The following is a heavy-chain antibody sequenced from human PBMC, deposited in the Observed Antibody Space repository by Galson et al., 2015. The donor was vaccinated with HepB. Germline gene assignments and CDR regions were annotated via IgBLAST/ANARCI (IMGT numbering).Heavy chain of an antibody. CDR1: GYTFPSNW. V-gene: IGHV5-10-1*01. D-gene: IGHD1-1*01. CDR3: ARLTRSSATTN. CDR2: IDPSDSYT. Sequence: QSGAEVKKPGESLRISCKDSGYTFPSNWISWVRQMPGKGLEWMGRIDPSDSYTNYSPSFQGHVTISADRSISTAYLQWSSLRASDTAIYYCARLTRSSATTNWGQGTLVTVSS. J-gene: IGHJ4*02.